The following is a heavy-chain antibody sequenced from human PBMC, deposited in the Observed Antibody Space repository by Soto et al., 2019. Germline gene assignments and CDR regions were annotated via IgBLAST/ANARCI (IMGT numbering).Heavy chain of an antibody. CDR1: GFTFSSYG. Sequence: GGSLRLSCAASGFTFSSYGMHWVRQAPGKGLEWVAVIWYDGSNKYYADSVKGRFTISRDNSKNTLYLQMNSLRAEDTAVYYCARGFYDYGDNDAFDIWGQGTMVTVSS. CDR3: ARGFYDYGDNDAFDI. CDR2: IWYDGSNK. J-gene: IGHJ3*02. V-gene: IGHV3-33*01. D-gene: IGHD4-17*01.